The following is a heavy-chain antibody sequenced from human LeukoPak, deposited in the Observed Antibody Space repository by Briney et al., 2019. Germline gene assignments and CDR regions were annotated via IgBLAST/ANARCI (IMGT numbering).Heavy chain of an antibody. CDR1: GFTFSSYG. CDR2: IWYGGSNK. Sequence: GGSLRLSCAASGFTFSSYGMHWVRQAPGKGLEWVAVIWYGGSNKYYADSVKGRFTISRDNSKNTLYLQMNSLRAEDTAVYYCAKDKTPVGMDVWGKGTTATVSS. V-gene: IGHV3-30*02. CDR3: AKDKTPVGMDV. J-gene: IGHJ6*03. D-gene: IGHD2-15*01.